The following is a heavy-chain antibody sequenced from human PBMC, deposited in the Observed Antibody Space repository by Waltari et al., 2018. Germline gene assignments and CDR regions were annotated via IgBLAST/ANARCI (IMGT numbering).Heavy chain of an antibody. J-gene: IGHJ3*02. CDR2: IYTSGST. Sequence: QVQLQESGPGLVKPSETLSLTCTVSGGSISSYYWSWIRQPAGKGLEWIGRIYTSGSTNYTPSLKSRVTMSVDTSKNQFSLKLSSVTAADTAVYYCARDFSYSGSSDAFDIWGQGTMVTVSS. D-gene: IGHD1-26*01. CDR3: ARDFSYSGSSDAFDI. V-gene: IGHV4-4*07. CDR1: GGSISSYY.